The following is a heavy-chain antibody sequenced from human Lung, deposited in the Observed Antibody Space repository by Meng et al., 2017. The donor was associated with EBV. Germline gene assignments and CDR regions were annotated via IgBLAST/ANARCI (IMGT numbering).Heavy chain of an antibody. D-gene: IGHD6-6*01. CDR1: GFSLSTRGVG. CDR2: IYWDDDK. V-gene: IGHV2-5*02. Sequence: QIILKESGPTLVKPTQTLTLTCTFSGFSLSTRGVGVGWIRQPPGKALEWLALIYWDDDKRYSPSLKSRLTITKDTSKNQVVLTMANMDPVDAATYYCAHIIVARPFDYWGQGTLVTVSS. CDR3: AHIIVARPFDY. J-gene: IGHJ4*02.